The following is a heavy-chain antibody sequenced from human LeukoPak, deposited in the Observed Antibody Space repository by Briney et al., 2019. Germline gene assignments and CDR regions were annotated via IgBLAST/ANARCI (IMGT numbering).Heavy chain of an antibody. D-gene: IGHD3-10*01. CDR3: ARRLGRKFGERFYYYHYMDV. Sequence: SETLSLTCAVYGGSFSGYYWSWIRQPPGKVLEWIGEMSHSGSTNYNSSLKSRVTMSVDTSKNQFSLKLSSVTAADTAVYYCARRLGRKFGERFYYYHYMDVWGKGTTVTISS. CDR1: GGSFSGYY. J-gene: IGHJ6*03. CDR2: MSHSGST. V-gene: IGHV4-34*01.